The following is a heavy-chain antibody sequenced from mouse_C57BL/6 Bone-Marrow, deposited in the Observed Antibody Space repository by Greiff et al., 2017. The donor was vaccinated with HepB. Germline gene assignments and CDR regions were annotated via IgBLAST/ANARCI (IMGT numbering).Heavy chain of an antibody. Sequence: ESGPGLVKPSQSLSLTCSVTGYSITSGYYWNWIRQFPGNKLEWMGYISYDGSNNYNPSLKNRISITRDTSKNQFFLKLNSVTTEDTATYYCARVYDGYYYYAMGDWGKGTSVTV. CDR2: ISYDGSN. D-gene: IGHD2-3*01. CDR1: GYSITSGYY. V-gene: IGHV3-6*01. CDR3: ARVYDGYYYYAMGD. J-gene: IGHJ4*01.